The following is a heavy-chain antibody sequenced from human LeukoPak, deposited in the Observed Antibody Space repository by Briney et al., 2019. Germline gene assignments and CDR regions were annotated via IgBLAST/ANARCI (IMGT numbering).Heavy chain of an antibody. J-gene: IGHJ4*02. D-gene: IGHD5-18*01. Sequence: QPGGSLRLSCAASGFTFSSYWMSWVRQAPGKGLEWVANIKQDGSEKYYADSVKGRFTISRDNSKNTLYLQMNSLRAEDTAVYYCARAVGRGYSYGHYFDYWGQGTLVTVSS. V-gene: IGHV3-7*01. CDR1: GFTFSSYW. CDR3: ARAVGRGYSYGHYFDY. CDR2: IKQDGSEK.